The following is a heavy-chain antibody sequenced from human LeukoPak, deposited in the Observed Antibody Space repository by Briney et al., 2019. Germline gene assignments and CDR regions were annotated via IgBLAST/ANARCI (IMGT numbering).Heavy chain of an antibody. Sequence: PSETLSLTCTVYGGSFSDYHWSWIRQPPGKGLEWIGEISHSGSTNYNPSLMGRVTMSVDTSKNQFSLKLGSVSAADTAVYYCARARGPTVLYYFDYWGQGALVTVSS. CDR3: ARARGPTVLYYFDY. D-gene: IGHD4-11*01. CDR2: ISHSGST. J-gene: IGHJ4*02. V-gene: IGHV4-34*01. CDR1: GGSFSDYH.